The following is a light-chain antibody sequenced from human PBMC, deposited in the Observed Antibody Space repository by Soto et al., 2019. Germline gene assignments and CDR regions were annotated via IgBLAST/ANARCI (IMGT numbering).Light chain of an antibody. CDR1: QNISSSY. CDR2: GAS. V-gene: IGKV3-20*01. Sequence: EIVLTQSPGTLSLSPGERKTISCRASQNISSSYLAWYQQKPGQAPRLLVYGASSRATGIPDRFSGSGSGTDFTLSIIRLEPEDFALYYCQQYSSTFWTLGQGTKVDIK. J-gene: IGKJ1*01. CDR3: QQYSSTFWT.